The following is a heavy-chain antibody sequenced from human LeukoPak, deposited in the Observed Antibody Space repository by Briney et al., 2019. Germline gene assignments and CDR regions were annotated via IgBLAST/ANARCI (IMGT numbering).Heavy chain of an antibody. V-gene: IGHV4-59*11. CDR3: ARREQWLVRSYYYYGMDV. D-gene: IGHD6-19*01. J-gene: IGHJ6*02. CDR2: IYYSGST. Sequence: PSETLSPTCTVSGGSISGHYWSWIRQPPGKGLEGIGNIYYSGSTNYNPSLKSRVTISVDTSKNQFSLKLSSVTAADTAVYYCARREQWLVRSYYYYGMDVWGQGTTVTVSS. CDR1: GGSISGHY.